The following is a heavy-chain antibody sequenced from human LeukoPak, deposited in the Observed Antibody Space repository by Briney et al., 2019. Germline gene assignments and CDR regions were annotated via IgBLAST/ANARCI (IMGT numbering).Heavy chain of an antibody. CDR1: GGSISSSSYY. D-gene: IGHD3-10*01. Sequence: SETLSLTCTVSGGSISSSSYYWGWIRQPPGKGLEWIGSIYYSGSTYYNPSLKSRVTMARDTSTSTVYMELSSLRSEDTAVYYCARDKFPNGSGSYYNHWGQGTLVTVSS. CDR3: ARDKFPNGSGSYYNH. CDR2: IYYSGST. V-gene: IGHV4-39*07. J-gene: IGHJ5*02.